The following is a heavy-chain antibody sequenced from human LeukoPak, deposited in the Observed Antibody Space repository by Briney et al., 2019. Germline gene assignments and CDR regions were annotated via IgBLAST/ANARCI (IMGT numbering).Heavy chain of an antibody. CDR2: INWNGGST. V-gene: IGHV3-20*04. CDR3: ARDVIGAYYMDV. Sequence: SGGSLSLSCAASGFTFSSYWLSWVRQAPGKGLEWVSGINWNGGSTDYADSMKGRFTVSRDNAKNSLYLQMNSLRAEDTALYYCARDVIGAYYMDVWGKGTTVTVSS. CDR1: GFTFSSYW. D-gene: IGHD3-10*01. J-gene: IGHJ6*03.